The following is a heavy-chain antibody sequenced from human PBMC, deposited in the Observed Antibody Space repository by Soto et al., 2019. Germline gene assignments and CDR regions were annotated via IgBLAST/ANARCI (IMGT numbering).Heavy chain of an antibody. V-gene: IGHV3-21*01. CDR2: ISSSSSYI. J-gene: IGHJ3*02. CDR1: GFTFSSYS. Sequence: GGSLRLSCAASGFTFSSYSMNWVRQAPGKGLEWVSSISSSSSYIYYADSVKGRFTISRDNAKNSLYLQMNSLRAEDTAVYYCARVIPSSYSSGWNAFDIWGQGTMVTVSS. CDR3: ARVIPSSYSSGWNAFDI. D-gene: IGHD6-19*01.